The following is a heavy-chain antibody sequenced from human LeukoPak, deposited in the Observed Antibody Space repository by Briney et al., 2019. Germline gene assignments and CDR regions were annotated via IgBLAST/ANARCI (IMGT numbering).Heavy chain of an antibody. J-gene: IGHJ2*01. D-gene: IGHD1-26*01. CDR2: ISHDGSIK. CDR3: AKTMWQGLRRSTYWYFDL. CDR1: RLTFSDYY. Sequence: PGGSLRLSCAASRLTFSDYYMAWIRQAPGNGLEWFAGISHDGSIKYYPDSVEGRFTISRDNSKNTLYVQMNSLKTDDTAVYYCAKTMWQGLRRSTYWYFDLWGNGILVTVSS. V-gene: IGHV3-30*18.